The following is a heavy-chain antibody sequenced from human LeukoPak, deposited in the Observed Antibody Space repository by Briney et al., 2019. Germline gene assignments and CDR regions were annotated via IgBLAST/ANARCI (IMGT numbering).Heavy chain of an antibody. CDR2: ISGYNDKT. CDR1: GYLFGSYG. D-gene: IGHD5/OR15-5a*01. CDR3: VRDSKRLTYNYHNSVDDVFDL. Sequence: ASVKVSCKASGYLFGSYGISWVRQAPGQGLEWLGWISGYNDKTNYAQKAQDRLTVTIDTSTSTAYMELRSLRFDDTALYYCVRDSKRLTYNYHNSVDDVFDLWGQGTRVIVSS. J-gene: IGHJ3*01. V-gene: IGHV1-18*01.